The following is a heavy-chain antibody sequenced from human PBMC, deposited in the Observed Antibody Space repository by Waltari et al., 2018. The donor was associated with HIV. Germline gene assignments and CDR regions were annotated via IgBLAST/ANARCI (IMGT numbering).Heavy chain of an antibody. Sequence: QVQLVESGGGVVQPGRSLRLSCAASGFTFSSYAMHWVRQAPGKGLEWVAVISYDGSNKYYADSVKCRFTISRDNSKNTLYLQMNSLRAEDMAVYYCARTPMIVVVIYHFDYWGQGTLVTVSS. J-gene: IGHJ4*02. CDR1: GFTFSSYA. CDR3: ARTPMIVVVIYHFDY. V-gene: IGHV3-30-3*01. D-gene: IGHD3-22*01. CDR2: ISYDGSNK.